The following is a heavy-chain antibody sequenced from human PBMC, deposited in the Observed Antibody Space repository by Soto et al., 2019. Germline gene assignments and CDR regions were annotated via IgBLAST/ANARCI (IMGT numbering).Heavy chain of an antibody. CDR1: GYTFSAYY. CDR2: ISAYDGKT. J-gene: IGHJ5*02. Sequence: ASVKVSCKASGYTFSAYYTHWVRQAPGQGLELMGWISAYDGKTTYAEKFQGRVTLTTDTSTSTAYMELRSLRSDDTAIYYCARDPHEFWTSYWFDPWGQGTPVTVSS. V-gene: IGHV1-18*01. D-gene: IGHD3-3*01. CDR3: ARDPHEFWTSYWFDP.